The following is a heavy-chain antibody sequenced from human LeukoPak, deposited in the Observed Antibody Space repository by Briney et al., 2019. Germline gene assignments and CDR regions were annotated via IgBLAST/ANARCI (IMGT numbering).Heavy chain of an antibody. CDR3: ARPKYSGYDYEAFDI. V-gene: IGHV4-34*01. J-gene: IGHJ3*02. CDR2: INHSGST. D-gene: IGHD5-12*01. Sequence: PSETLSLTCAVYGGSFSGYYWSWIRQPPGKGLEWIGEINHSGSTNYNPSLKSRVTISVDTSKNQFSLKLSSVTAADTAVYYCARPKYSGYDYEAFDIWGQGTMVTVSS. CDR1: GGSFSGYY.